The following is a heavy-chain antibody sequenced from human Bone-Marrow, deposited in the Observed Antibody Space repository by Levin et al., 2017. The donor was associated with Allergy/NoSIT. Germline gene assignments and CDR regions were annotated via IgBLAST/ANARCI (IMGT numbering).Heavy chain of an antibody. J-gene: IGHJ6*03. CDR3: ARTKVVGLMDV. V-gene: IGHV4-59*01. CDR2: IYYSGST. CDR1: GGSISSYY. Sequence: PSETLSLTCTVSGGSISSYYWSWIRQPPGKGLEWIGYIYYSGSTNYNPSLKSRVTISVDTSKNQFSLKLSSVTAADTAVYYCARTKVVGLMDVWGKGTTVTVSS.